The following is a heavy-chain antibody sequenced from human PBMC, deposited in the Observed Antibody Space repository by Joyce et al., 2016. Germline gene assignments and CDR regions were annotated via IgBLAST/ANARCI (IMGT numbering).Heavy chain of an antibody. CDR2: ISSSGGST. CDR1: SFGFSSYA. Sequence: EVQLLEYGGGLVQPGGSLRLSCAASSFGFSSYATSWVRQAPGKGLEGFSTISSSGGSTYYAYSVKCRFTISIDNSENTLDLQMNSLRAGDTAVYYCAKDQDYGDYSVDYWGQGTLVTVSS. J-gene: IGHJ4*02. D-gene: IGHD4-17*01. CDR3: AKDQDYGDYSVDY. V-gene: IGHV3-23*01.